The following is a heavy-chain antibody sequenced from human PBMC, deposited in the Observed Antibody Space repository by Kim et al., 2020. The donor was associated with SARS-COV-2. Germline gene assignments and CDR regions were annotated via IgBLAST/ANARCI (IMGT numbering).Heavy chain of an antibody. CDR2: MNPNSGNT. CDR1: GYTFTSYD. D-gene: IGHD5-12*01. Sequence: ASVKVSCKASGYTFTSYDINWVRQATGQGLEWMGWMNPNSGNTGYAQKFQGRVTMTRNTSISTAYMELSSLRSEDTAVYYCARGTLYGGYGFYYYYGMDVWGQGTTVTVSS. J-gene: IGHJ6*02. CDR3: ARGTLYGGYGFYYYYGMDV. V-gene: IGHV1-8*01.